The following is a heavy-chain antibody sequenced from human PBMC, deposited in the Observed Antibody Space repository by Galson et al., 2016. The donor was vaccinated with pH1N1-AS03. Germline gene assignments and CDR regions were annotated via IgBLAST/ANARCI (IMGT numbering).Heavy chain of an antibody. Sequence: SETLSLTCTVSDDSITSYYWSWIRKPPGKGLEWIGHIYSSGSTSYNPSLKGRVTISLDTSKDQLSLKVDSVTAADTAVYYCARDGAADDYRVIDVWGQGTTVIVSS. J-gene: IGHJ6*02. CDR2: IYSSGST. CDR3: ARDGAADDYRVIDV. V-gene: IGHV4-4*07. CDR1: DDSITSYY. D-gene: IGHD4/OR15-4a*01.